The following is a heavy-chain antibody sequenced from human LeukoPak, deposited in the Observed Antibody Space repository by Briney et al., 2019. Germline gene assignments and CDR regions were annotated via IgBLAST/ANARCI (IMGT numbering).Heavy chain of an antibody. CDR2: INPNSGGT. CDR3: ARAEGIHRTNPFDY. D-gene: IGHD2/OR15-2a*01. Sequence: GASVKVSCKASGYTFTTYAMNWVRQAPGQGLEWMGWINPNSGGTNYAQKFQGRVTMTRDTSISTAYMELSRLRSDDTAVYYCARAEGIHRTNPFDYWGQGTLVTVSS. V-gene: IGHV1-2*02. J-gene: IGHJ4*02. CDR1: GYTFTTYA.